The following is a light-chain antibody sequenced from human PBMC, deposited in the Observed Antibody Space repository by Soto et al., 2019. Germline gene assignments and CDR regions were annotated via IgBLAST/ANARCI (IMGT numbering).Light chain of an antibody. CDR2: DVS. Sequence: QSALTQPASVSGSPGQSITISCTGTSSDVGSYNHVSWYQQHPGKAPKLMIYDVSNRPSGVSNRFSGSKSGNTASLTISGLQAEDEADYYCSSYTGSSTLVVFGGGTKLTVL. J-gene: IGLJ2*01. CDR1: SSDVGSYNH. CDR3: SSYTGSSTLVV. V-gene: IGLV2-14*01.